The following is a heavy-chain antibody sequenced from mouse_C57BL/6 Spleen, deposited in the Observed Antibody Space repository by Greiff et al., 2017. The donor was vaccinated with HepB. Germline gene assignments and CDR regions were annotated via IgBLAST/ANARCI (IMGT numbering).Heavy chain of an antibody. CDR3: ARGYGSSYVRYFDV. J-gene: IGHJ1*03. V-gene: IGHV1-64*01. CDR1: GYTFTSYW. CDR2: IHPNSGST. Sequence: QVQLQQPGAELVKPGASVKLSCKASGYTFTSYWMHWVKQRPGQGLEWIGMIHPNSGSTNYNEKFKSKATLTVDKSSSTAYMQLSSLTSEDSAVYYSARGYGSSYVRYFDVWGTGTTVTVSS. D-gene: IGHD1-1*01.